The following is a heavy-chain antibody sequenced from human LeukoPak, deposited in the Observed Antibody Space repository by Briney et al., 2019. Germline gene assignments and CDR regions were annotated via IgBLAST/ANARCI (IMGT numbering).Heavy chain of an antibody. CDR1: GFTFSSYA. CDR2: IKQDGSEK. V-gene: IGHV3-7*04. J-gene: IGHJ5*02. CDR3: ARAVVPAAMPFENWFDP. Sequence: PGRSLRLSCAASGFTFSSYAMHWVRQAPGKGLEWVANIKQDGSEKYYVDSVKGRFTISRDNAKNSLYLQMNSLRAEDTAVYYCARAVVPAAMPFENWFDPWGQGTLVTVSS. D-gene: IGHD2-2*01.